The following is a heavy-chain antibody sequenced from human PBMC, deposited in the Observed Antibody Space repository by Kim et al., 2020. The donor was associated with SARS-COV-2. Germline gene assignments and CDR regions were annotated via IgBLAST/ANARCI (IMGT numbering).Heavy chain of an antibody. Sequence: GGSLRLSCAASGFTFSSYGMHWVRQAPGKGLEWVAVISYDGSNKYYADSVKGRFTISRDNSKNTLYLQMNSLRAEDTAVYYCAKDRPPMRVATIDYWGQGTLVTVSS. V-gene: IGHV3-30*18. J-gene: IGHJ4*02. CDR2: ISYDGSNK. CDR1: GFTFSSYG. D-gene: IGHD5-12*01. CDR3: AKDRPPMRVATIDY.